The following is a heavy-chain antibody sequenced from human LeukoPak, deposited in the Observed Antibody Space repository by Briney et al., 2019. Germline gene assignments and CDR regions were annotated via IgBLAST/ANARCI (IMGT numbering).Heavy chain of an antibody. CDR2: INQDGNEK. CDR1: GFNFSDYF. V-gene: IGHV3-7*01. Sequence: PGGSLRLSCAASGFNFSDYFLTWVRQAPGEGLEWVANINQDGNEKNYVDSLEGRVTISRDNAKRSLYLQMNSLRVDDTAMYYCVRDVGYYGGNHDYWGQGTLVIVSS. CDR3: VRDVGYYGGNHDY. J-gene: IGHJ4*02. D-gene: IGHD4-23*01.